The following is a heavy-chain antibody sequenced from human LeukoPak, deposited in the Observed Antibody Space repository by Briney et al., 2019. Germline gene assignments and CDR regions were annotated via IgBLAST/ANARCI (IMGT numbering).Heavy chain of an antibody. CDR2: IIPIFGTA. CDR3: ARAGGIYGGPRNFDY. J-gene: IGHJ4*02. D-gene: IGHD4/OR15-4a*01. V-gene: IGHV1-69*13. Sequence: GASVKVSCKASGGTFSSYAISWVRQAPGQGLEWMGGIIPIFGTANYAQKFQGRVTITADESTSTAYMELSSLRSEDTAVYYCARAGGIYGGPRNFDYWGQGTLVTVSS. CDR1: GGTFSSYA.